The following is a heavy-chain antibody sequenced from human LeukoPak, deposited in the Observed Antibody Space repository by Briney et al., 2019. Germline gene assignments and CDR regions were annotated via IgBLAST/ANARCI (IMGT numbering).Heavy chain of an antibody. V-gene: IGHV3-30*18. J-gene: IGHJ6*02. CDR2: ISYDGSNK. D-gene: IGHD4-17*01. Sequence: PGGSLRLSCAASGFTFSSYGMHWVRQAPGKGLEWVAVISYDGSNKYYADSVKGRFTISRDNSKNTLYLQMNSLRAEDTAVYYCAKEWLDYGDYSYGMDVWGQGTTVTVSS. CDR3: AKEWLDYGDYSYGMDV. CDR1: GFTFSSYG.